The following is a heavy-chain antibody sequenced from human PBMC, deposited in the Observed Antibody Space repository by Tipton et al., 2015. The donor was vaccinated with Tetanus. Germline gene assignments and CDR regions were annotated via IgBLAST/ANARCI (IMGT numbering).Heavy chain of an antibody. J-gene: IGHJ3*01. Sequence: TLSLTCTVSGGTFSIYYWNWVRQSPGKGLEWIGEISHSGSSSYSPSLKSRVTISVDTSKNQFSLRLRSVAAADTAVYYCARGGRDAYNNPLGAFDVWGRGTTVTVSS. CDR2: ISHSGSS. D-gene: IGHD5-24*01. CDR3: ARGGRDAYNNPLGAFDV. V-gene: IGHV4-34*08. CDR1: GGTFSIYY.